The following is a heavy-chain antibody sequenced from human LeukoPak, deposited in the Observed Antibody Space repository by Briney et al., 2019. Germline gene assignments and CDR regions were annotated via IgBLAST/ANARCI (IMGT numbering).Heavy chain of an antibody. D-gene: IGHD4-17*01. CDR2: IYSDGTT. J-gene: IGHJ5*02. V-gene: IGHV4-4*07. Sequence: SETLSLTCTVSGGSISSYYWSWIRQPPGKGLEWIGRIYSDGTTNYNPSLKSRVTMSVDTSKNQFSLRLTSVTAADTAVYYCAATLRRIGGDWFDPWGQGTLVTVSS. CDR3: AATLRRIGGDWFDP. CDR1: GGSISSYY.